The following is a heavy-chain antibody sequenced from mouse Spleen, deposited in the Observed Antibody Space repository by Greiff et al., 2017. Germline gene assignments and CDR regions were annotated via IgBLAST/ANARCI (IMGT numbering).Heavy chain of an antibody. CDR1: GFTFSSYA. CDR3: ARQSGNYPWFAY. D-gene: IGHD2-1*01. Sequence: EVKLLESGGGLVKPGGSLKLSCAASGFTFSSYAMSWVRQTPEKRLEWVATISSGGSYTYYPDSVKGRFTISRDNAKNTLYLQMSSLRSEDTAMYYCARQSGNYPWFAYWGQGTLVTVSA. V-gene: IGHV5-9-3*01. CDR2: ISSGGSYT. J-gene: IGHJ3*01.